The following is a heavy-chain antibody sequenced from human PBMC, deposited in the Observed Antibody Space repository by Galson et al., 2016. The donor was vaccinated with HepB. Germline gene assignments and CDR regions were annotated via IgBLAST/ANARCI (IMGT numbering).Heavy chain of an antibody. D-gene: IGHD3-16*01. Sequence: SLSLAGTASGITVRSYTVCWVRQAPGKGLGWVSSISYYGTNKSYPDSVKSRFSISRDNAKNTFYLQINGLRPEDTAVYYCAQWRGIDSWGQGTVVTVSS. V-gene: IGHV3-30*18. CDR1: GITVRSYT. CDR2: ISYYGTNK. CDR3: AQWRGIDS. J-gene: IGHJ5*01.